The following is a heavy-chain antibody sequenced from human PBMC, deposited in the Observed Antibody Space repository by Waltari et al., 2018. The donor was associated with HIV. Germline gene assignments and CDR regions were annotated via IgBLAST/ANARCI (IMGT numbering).Heavy chain of an antibody. D-gene: IGHD2-15*01. CDR2: INPNSDGS. V-gene: IGHV1-2*02. CDR3: AYCNGGNCYPEH. CDR1: GYTFTGYY. J-gene: IGHJ1*01. Sequence: QVKEPGASVKVSCKAAGYTFTGYYIHWVRQSPGQGLDWMGWINPNSDGSNYAQKFQGRVTMTSDTSINAVYLELSRLRSDDAAVYYCAYCNGGNCYPEHWGQGTLVTVSS.